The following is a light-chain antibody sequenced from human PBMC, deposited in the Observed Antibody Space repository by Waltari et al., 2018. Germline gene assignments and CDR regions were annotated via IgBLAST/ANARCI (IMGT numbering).Light chain of an antibody. CDR3: QHFNSYPFI. J-gene: IGKJ2*01. CDR1: QSLGNY. Sequence: DIQMTPAPSTLSASVGNRVTITCRASQSLGNYLAWYQQKPGKAPKLLIFKASTLQREVPSRLSGSGSGTEFALTISGLQADDFATYFCQHFNSYPFIFGRGTKLEIK. V-gene: IGKV1-5*03. CDR2: KAS.